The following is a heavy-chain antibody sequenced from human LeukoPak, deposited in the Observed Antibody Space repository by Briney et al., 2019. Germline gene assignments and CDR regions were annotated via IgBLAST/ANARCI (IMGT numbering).Heavy chain of an antibody. CDR1: GFTFSTYG. Sequence: GGSLRLSCAASGFTFSTYGMHWVRQAPGKGLEWVAVISYDGSNKYYADSVKGRFTISRDNSKNTLYLQMITLRAEDTAVYYCARGRLLLWFGEPIGEFDYWGQGTLVTVSS. CDR2: ISYDGSNK. CDR3: ARGRLLLWFGEPIGEFDY. D-gene: IGHD3-10*01. V-gene: IGHV3-30*03. J-gene: IGHJ4*02.